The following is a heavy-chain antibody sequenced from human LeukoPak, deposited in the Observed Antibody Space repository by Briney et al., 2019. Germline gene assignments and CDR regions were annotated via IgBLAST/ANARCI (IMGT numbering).Heavy chain of an antibody. D-gene: IGHD5-18*01. CDR3: ARVDRSGYSYGYSIDY. J-gene: IGHJ4*02. V-gene: IGHV1-8*01. Sequence: ASVKVSRKASGYTFTSYDINRVRQATGQGLEWMGWMNPNSGNTGYAQKFQGRVTMTRNTYISTAYMALSSLRSEDTAVYYCARVDRSGYSYGYSIDYWGQETLVTVSS. CDR1: GYTFTSYD. CDR2: MNPNSGNT.